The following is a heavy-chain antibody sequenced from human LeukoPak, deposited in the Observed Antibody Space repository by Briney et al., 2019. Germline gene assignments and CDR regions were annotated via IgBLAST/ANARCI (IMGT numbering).Heavy chain of an antibody. CDR1: GFTFSSYE. CDR2: ISSSGSTI. D-gene: IGHD3-22*01. Sequence: PGGSLRLSCAASGFTFSSYEMNWVRQAPGKGLEWVSYISSSGSTIYYADSVEGRFTISRDNAKNSLYLQMNSLRAEDTAVYYCAKAGDNSDNYGAFDIWGQGTMVTVSS. J-gene: IGHJ3*02. V-gene: IGHV3-48*03. CDR3: AKAGDNSDNYGAFDI.